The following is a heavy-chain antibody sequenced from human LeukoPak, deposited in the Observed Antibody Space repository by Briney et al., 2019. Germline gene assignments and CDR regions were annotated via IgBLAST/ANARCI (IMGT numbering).Heavy chain of an antibody. CDR2: ISYDGSNE. CDR3: AKSGYRSSWHLHFDY. V-gene: IGHV3-30*18. Sequence: GGSLRLSCAASGFTFNSHGMHWVRQAPGKGLEWVAVISYDGSNEYYADSVKGRFTISRDNSKNTLYLQMNSLRAEDTAVYYCAKSGYRSSWHLHFDYWGQGTLVTVSS. D-gene: IGHD6-13*01. J-gene: IGHJ4*02. CDR1: GFTFNSHG.